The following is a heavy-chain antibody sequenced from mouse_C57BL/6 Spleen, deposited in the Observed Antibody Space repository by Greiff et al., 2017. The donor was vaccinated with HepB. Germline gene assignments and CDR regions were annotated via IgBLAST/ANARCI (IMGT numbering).Heavy chain of an antibody. V-gene: IGHV1-15*01. Sequence: QVQLQQSGAELVRPGASVTLSCKASGYTFTDYEMHWVKQTPVHGLEWIGAIDPETGGTAYNQKFKGKAILTADKSSSTAYMGLRSLTSEDSAVYYCTRAGCGNGGQGTLVTVSA. CDR1: GYTFTDYE. CDR2: IDPETGGT. D-gene: IGHD2-1*01. J-gene: IGHJ3*01. CDR3: TRAGCGN.